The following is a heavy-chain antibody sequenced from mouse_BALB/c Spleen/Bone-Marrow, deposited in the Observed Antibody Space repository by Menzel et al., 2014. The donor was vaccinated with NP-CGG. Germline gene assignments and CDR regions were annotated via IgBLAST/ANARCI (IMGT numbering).Heavy chain of an antibody. Sequence: LVESGAELARPGASVRMSCKASGYSFTTYTMHWLKQRPGQGLEWIAYIIPSSGYSNYNQKFKDKATLTADKSSSTAYMQLSSLTSEDSAVYYCAREETYDGCYGHFDYWGPGTTLTVSS. V-gene: IGHV1-4*01. CDR1: GYSFTTYT. D-gene: IGHD2-3*01. J-gene: IGHJ2*01. CDR2: IIPSSGYS. CDR3: AREETYDGCYGHFDY.